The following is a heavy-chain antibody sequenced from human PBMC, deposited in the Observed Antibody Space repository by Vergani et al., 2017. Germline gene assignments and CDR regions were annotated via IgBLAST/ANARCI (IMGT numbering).Heavy chain of an antibody. CDR1: GGTFSSYA. J-gene: IGHJ3*02. V-gene: IGHV1-69*01. D-gene: IGHD4-17*01. CDR3: ARDPPMTTVTTSPRGAFDI. Sequence: QVQLVQSGAEVKKPGSSVKVSCKASGGTFSSYAISWVRQAPGQGLEWMGGIIPIFGTANYAQKFQGRVTITADESTSTAYMELSSLRSEDTAVYYCARDPPMTTVTTSPRGAFDIWGQGTMVTGSS. CDR2: IIPIFGTA.